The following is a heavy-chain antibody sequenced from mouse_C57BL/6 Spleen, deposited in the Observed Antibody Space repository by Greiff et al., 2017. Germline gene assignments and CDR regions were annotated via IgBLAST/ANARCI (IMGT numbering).Heavy chain of an antibody. Sequence: QVQLQQSGAELVRPGTSVKVSCKASGYAFTNYLIEWVKQRPGQGLEWIGVINPGSGGTNYNEKFKGKATLTADKSSSTAYMQRSSLTSEDSAVYFCAREAITSYAMDYWGQGTSGTVSS. J-gene: IGHJ4*01. CDR2: INPGSGGT. V-gene: IGHV1-54*01. CDR1: GYAFTNYL. D-gene: IGHD1-1*01. CDR3: AREAITSYAMDY.